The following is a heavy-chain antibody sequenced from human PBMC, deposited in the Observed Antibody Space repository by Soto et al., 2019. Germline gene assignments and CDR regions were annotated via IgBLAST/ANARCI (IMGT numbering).Heavy chain of an antibody. Sequence: EVQLVESGEGLVQPGGSLRLSCAASGFTFSRYPMHWVRQAPGKGLEYVSAITGDGGHTYYADSVKGRFTISRDNSRNILYLQMGSLRVEDMAVYFCARVGDGSNYGLDYWGQGTLVTVSS. CDR2: ITGDGGHT. D-gene: IGHD5-12*01. CDR1: GFTFSRYP. CDR3: ARVGDGSNYGLDY. V-gene: IGHV3-64*02. J-gene: IGHJ4*02.